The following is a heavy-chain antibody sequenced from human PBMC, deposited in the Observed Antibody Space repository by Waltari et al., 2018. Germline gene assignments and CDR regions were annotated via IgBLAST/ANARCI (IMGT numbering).Heavy chain of an antibody. CDR1: GGTFSSYA. J-gene: IGHJ6*02. Sequence: QVQLVQSGAEVKKPGSSVKVSCKASGGTFSSYAISWVRQAPGQGLEWMGVIIPIVGTANDAQKFQGRVTITADESTSTAYMELSSLRSEDTAVYYCARALSRGSGSSGYYYGMDVWGQGTTVTVSS. D-gene: IGHD3-10*01. CDR2: IIPIVGTA. V-gene: IGHV1-69*01. CDR3: ARALSRGSGSSGYYYGMDV.